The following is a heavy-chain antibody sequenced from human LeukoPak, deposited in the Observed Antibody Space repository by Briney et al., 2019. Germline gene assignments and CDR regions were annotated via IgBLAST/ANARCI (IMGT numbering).Heavy chain of an antibody. V-gene: IGHV3-30*18. J-gene: IGHJ4*02. Sequence: GGSLRLSCAASGFTFSSYGMRWVRQAPGKGLEWVAVISYDGSNKYYADSVKGRFTISRDNSKNTLYLQMNSLRAEDTAVYYCAKLEGVATGYSEPVFDYWGQGTLVTVSS. D-gene: IGHD5-12*01. CDR2: ISYDGSNK. CDR3: AKLEGVATGYSEPVFDY. CDR1: GFTFSSYG.